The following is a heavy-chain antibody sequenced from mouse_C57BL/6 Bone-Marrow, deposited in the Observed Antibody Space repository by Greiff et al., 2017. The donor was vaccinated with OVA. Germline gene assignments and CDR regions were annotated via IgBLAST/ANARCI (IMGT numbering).Heavy chain of an antibody. CDR2: IWSGGSK. CDR3: ARLGHYAMDY. CDR1: GFSLTSYG. J-gene: IGHJ4*01. V-gene: IGHV2-2*01. Sequence: VQLQQSGPGLVQPSQSLSITCTVSGFSLTSYGVHWVRQSPGKGLEWLGVIWSGGSKDYNAAFISRLSISKDNSKSQFFFKMNSLQADDTAIYYCARLGHYAMDYWGQGTSVTVSS. D-gene: IGHD4-1*01.